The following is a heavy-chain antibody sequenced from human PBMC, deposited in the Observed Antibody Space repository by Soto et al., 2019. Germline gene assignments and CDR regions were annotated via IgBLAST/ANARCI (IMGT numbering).Heavy chain of an antibody. J-gene: IGHJ4*02. Sequence: QVQLVQSGAEVKKPGSSVKVSCKASGGTFSSYAISWVRQAPGQGLEWMGGIIPIFGTANYAQKFPGRVPIPADESTSTAYMELSSLRSEDTAVYYCARDVVVGATTLAFDYWGQGTLVTVSS. CDR3: ARDVVVGATTLAFDY. V-gene: IGHV1-69*01. CDR1: GGTFSSYA. D-gene: IGHD1-26*01. CDR2: IIPIFGTA.